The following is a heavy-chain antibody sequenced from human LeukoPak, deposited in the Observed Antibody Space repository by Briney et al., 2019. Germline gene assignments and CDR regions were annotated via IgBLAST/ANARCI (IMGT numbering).Heavy chain of an antibody. Sequence: GGSLRLSCVASGFTFGAYTMNWVRQAPGKGLEWVSSISSTSTYIHYADSVKGRFTISRDNAKVSLYLQVNSLRAEDTAMYYCARDYSSSSLRVMDYCYMDVWGKGTTVTVSS. CDR2: ISSTSTYI. J-gene: IGHJ6*03. CDR1: GFTFGAYT. V-gene: IGHV3-21*01. D-gene: IGHD6-6*01. CDR3: ARDYSSSSLRVMDYCYMDV.